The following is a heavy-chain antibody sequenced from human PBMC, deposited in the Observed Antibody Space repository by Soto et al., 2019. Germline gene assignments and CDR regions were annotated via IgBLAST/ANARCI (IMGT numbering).Heavy chain of an antibody. CDR2: ISSSSSYI. CDR3: ARETSRGIAVAGAFDY. V-gene: IGHV3-21*01. D-gene: IGHD6-19*01. Sequence: EVQLVESGGGLVKPGGSLRLSCAASGFTFSSYSMNWVRQAPGKGLEWVSSISSSSSYIYYADSVKGRFTISRDNAKNSLYLQMNSLRAEDTAVYYCARETSRGIAVAGAFDYWRQGTLVTVSS. CDR1: GFTFSSYS. J-gene: IGHJ4*02.